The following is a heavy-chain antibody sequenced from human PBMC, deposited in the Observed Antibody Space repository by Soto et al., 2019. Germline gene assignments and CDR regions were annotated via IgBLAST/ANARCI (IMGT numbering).Heavy chain of an antibody. CDR3: ARAKGYCSSTSCSGLSWFDP. CDR1: SGSISSSNW. V-gene: IGHV4-4*02. D-gene: IGHD2-2*01. CDR2: IYHSGST. Sequence: QVQLQESGPGLVKPSGTLSLTCAVSSGSISSSNWWSWVRQPPGTGLEWIGEIYHSGSTNYNPSLKSRVTISVDKSKNQFSLKLSSVTAADTAVDYCARAKGYCSSTSCSGLSWFDPWGQGTLVTVSS. J-gene: IGHJ5*02.